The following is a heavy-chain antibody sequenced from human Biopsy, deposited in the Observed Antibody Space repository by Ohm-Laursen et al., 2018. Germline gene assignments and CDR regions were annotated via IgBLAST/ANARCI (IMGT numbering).Heavy chain of an antibody. Sequence: SVKVSCKAPGGTFSNYGVNWVRQAPGQGLDWLGGNIPILGTGNYAQKFQDRVTVAADTSTSTATMELRSLRSDDTAAYYCATKLTGYFHHWGQGTLVIVSS. CDR3: ATKLTGYFHH. CDR2: NIPILGTG. D-gene: IGHD3-9*01. V-gene: IGHV1-69*06. J-gene: IGHJ1*01. CDR1: GGTFSNYG.